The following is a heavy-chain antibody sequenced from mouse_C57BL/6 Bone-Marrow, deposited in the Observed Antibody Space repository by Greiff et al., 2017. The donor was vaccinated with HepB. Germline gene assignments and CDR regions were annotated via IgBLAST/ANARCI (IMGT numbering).Heavy chain of an antibody. Sequence: DVQLVESGEGLVKPGGSLKLSCAASGFTFSSYAMSWVRQTPEKRLEWVAYISSGGDYIYYADTVKGRFTISRDNARNTLYLQMCSLKSEDTAMYYCTRVVYDGYYNYFDYWGQGTTLTVSS. J-gene: IGHJ2*01. V-gene: IGHV5-9-1*02. CDR3: TRVVYDGYYNYFDY. CDR1: GFTFSSYA. CDR2: ISSGGDYI. D-gene: IGHD2-3*01.